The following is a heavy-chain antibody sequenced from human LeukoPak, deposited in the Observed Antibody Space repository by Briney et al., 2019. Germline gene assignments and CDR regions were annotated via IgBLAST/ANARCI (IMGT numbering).Heavy chain of an antibody. CDR2: ISSSGSTI. Sequence: GGSLRLSCAASGFTFSSYEMNWVRQAPGKGLEWVSYISSSGSTIYYADSVKGRFTISRDNSRNTLYLQMNTLRAEDTAVYFCAKSPVSSCRGSFCYPFDYWGQGNLATVSS. CDR3: AKSPVSSCRGSFCYPFDY. CDR1: GFTFSSYE. D-gene: IGHD2-15*01. V-gene: IGHV3-48*03. J-gene: IGHJ4*02.